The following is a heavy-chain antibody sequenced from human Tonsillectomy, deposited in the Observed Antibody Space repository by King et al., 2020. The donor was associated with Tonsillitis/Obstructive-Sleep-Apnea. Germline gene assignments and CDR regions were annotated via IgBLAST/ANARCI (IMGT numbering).Heavy chain of an antibody. Sequence: VQLQQWGAGLLKPSETLSLTCAFYGGSFSGYYWSWIRQPPGKGLEWIGEINHSGSTNYNQSLKSLVTISVDTSKLQFSLKLTSVTAPDTAVYYCASGDIVVVSDGIMGRFWFDPWGQGILVTVSS. CDR2: INHSGST. J-gene: IGHJ5*02. D-gene: IGHD2-2*01. V-gene: IGHV4-34*01. CDR1: GGSFSGYY. CDR3: ASGDIVVVSDGIMGRFWFDP.